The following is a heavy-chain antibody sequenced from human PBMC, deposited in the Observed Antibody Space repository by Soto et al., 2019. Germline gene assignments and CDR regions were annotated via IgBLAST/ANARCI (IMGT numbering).Heavy chain of an antibody. D-gene: IGHD6-19*01. J-gene: IGHJ4*02. Sequence: GGSLRLSCAASGFTFSSYGMHWVRQAPGKGLEWVAVIWYDGSNKYYADSVKGRFTISRDNSKNTLYLQMNSLRAEDTAVYYCARGVLGEYSSGLNYWGQGTLVTVSS. CDR1: GFTFSSYG. CDR3: ARGVLGEYSSGLNY. CDR2: IWYDGSNK. V-gene: IGHV3-33*01.